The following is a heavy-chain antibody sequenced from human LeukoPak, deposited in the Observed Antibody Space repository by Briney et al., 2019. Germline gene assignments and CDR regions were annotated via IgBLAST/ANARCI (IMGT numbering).Heavy chain of an antibody. Sequence: ASVKVSCKASGDTFSSYAISWVRQAPGQGLEWMGRIIPILGIANYAQKFQGRVTITADKSTSTAYMELSSLRSEDTAVYYCARGLTVGYGDYQPALSWGQGTLVTVSS. CDR1: GDTFSSYA. D-gene: IGHD4-17*01. J-gene: IGHJ4*02. V-gene: IGHV1-69*04. CDR2: IIPILGIA. CDR3: ARGLTVGYGDYQPALS.